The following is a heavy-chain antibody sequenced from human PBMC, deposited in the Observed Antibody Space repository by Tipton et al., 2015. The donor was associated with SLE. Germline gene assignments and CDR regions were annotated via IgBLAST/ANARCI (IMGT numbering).Heavy chain of an antibody. CDR1: GFTFSSYE. CDR2: ISSSGSTI. Sequence: SLRLSCAASGFTFSSYEMNWVRQAPGKGLEWVSYISSSGSTIYYADSVKGRFTISRDNAKNSLYLQMNSLRAEDTAVYYCAGYCSGGSCFFDYWGQGTLVTVSS. J-gene: IGHJ4*02. V-gene: IGHV3-48*03. CDR3: AGYCSGGSCFFDY. D-gene: IGHD2-15*01.